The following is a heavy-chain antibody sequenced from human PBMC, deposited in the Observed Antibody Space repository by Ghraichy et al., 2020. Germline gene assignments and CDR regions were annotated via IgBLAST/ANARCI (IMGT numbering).Heavy chain of an antibody. CDR2: ISGSGGST. CDR1: GFTFSSYA. CDR3: AKSQNYYDRGGDY. Sequence: GGSLRLSCAASGFTFSSYAMSWVRQAPGKGLEWVSAISGSGGSTYYADSVKGRFTISRDNSKNTLYLQMNSLRADDTAVYYCAKSQNYYDRGGDYWGQGTLVTVSS. V-gene: IGHV3-23*01. J-gene: IGHJ4*02. D-gene: IGHD3-22*01.